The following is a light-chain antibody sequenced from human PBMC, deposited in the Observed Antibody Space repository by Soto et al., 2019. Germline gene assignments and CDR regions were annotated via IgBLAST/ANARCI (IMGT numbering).Light chain of an antibody. Sequence: DIQMTQSPSTLSASVGDRVTITCRASQSISTWLAWYQQKPGKAPKLLIYKASTLKSGVPSRFSGSGPGTEFHLTISRLQPDDFATYYCKNYNSYSEAFGQGTKVDIK. CDR2: KAS. V-gene: IGKV1-5*03. J-gene: IGKJ1*01. CDR3: KNYNSYSEA. CDR1: QSISTW.